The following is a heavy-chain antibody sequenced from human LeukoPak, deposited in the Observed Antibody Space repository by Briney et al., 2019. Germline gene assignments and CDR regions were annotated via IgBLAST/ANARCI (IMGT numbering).Heavy chain of an antibody. CDR3: AREGLRGSKAIDAFDI. D-gene: IGHD3-10*01. V-gene: IGHV3-48*01. CDR2: ISRSSSDK. Sequence: PGGSLRLSCAASGFTFSSYSMNWVRQAPGKGLEWVSYISRSSSDKYYADSVKGRFTVSRDNAKNSLYLQMNSLRAEDTAVYYCAREGLRGSKAIDAFDIWGQGTMVTVSS. CDR1: GFTFSSYS. J-gene: IGHJ3*02.